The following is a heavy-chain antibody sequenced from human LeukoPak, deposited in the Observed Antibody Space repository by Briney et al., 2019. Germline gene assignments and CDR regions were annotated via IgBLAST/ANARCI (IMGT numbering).Heavy chain of an antibody. Sequence: GSLRLSCAASGFTFSSYGMHWIRQPPGKGLEWVGNIYHDGSTYYNPSLKSRVTISIDTSKNQFSLKLSSVTAADTAVYYCARAGVADDFDYWGQGTLVTVSS. CDR1: GFTFSSYG. V-gene: IGHV4-38-2*01. J-gene: IGHJ4*02. D-gene: IGHD6-19*01. CDR2: IYHDGST. CDR3: ARAGVADDFDY.